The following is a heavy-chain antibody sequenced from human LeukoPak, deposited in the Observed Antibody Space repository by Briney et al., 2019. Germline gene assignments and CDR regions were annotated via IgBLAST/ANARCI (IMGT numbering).Heavy chain of an antibody. D-gene: IGHD5-24*01. CDR3: AKDDRWLQFCC. V-gene: IGHV3-23*01. Sequence: EGSLRLSCAASGFTFSSHGMNWVRQAPGKGLEWVSGIIPSGHTTYYADSVRGRFTISRDNSRNTLYLQMNSLRAEDTAVYYRAKDDRWLQFCCWGQGTLVTVSA. CDR1: GFTFSSHG. J-gene: IGHJ4*02. CDR2: IIPSGHTT.